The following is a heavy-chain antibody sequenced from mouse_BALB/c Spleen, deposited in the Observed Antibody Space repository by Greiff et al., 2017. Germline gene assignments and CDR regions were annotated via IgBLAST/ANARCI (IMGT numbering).Heavy chain of an antibody. Sequence: QVPLKESGAELAKPGASVKMSCKASGYTFTSYWMHWVKQRPGQGLEWIGYINPSTGYTEYNQKFKDKATLTADKSSSTAYMQLSSLTSEDSAVYYCARGGTRFAYWGQGTLVTVSA. CDR3: ARGGTRFAY. CDR1: GYTFTSYW. V-gene: IGHV1-7*01. CDR2: INPSTGYT. J-gene: IGHJ3*01. D-gene: IGHD4-1*01.